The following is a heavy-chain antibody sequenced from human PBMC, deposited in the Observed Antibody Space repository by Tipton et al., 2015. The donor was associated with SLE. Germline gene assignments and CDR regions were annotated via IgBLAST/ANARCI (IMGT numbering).Heavy chain of an antibody. V-gene: IGHV4-34*01. J-gene: IGHJ4*02. CDR2: INHSGST. D-gene: IGHD5-24*01. CDR3: ARWIVGLGYNLGYYFDS. CDR1: GGSFSGYY. Sequence: TLSLTCAVYGGSFSGYYWIWIRQPPGKGLEWIGEINHSGSTNYNPSIKSRVTVSVDTSKNQFSLKLSSVTAADTAVYYCARWIVGLGYNLGYYFDSWGQGTLVTVSS.